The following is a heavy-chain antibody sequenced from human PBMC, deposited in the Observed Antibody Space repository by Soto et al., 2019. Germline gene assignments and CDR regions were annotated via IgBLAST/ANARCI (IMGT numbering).Heavy chain of an antibody. V-gene: IGHV3-30-3*01. CDR1: GFTFSSYA. CDR3: ARGHEYYYDSSGYSFYYYYGMDV. Sequence: GGSLRLSCAASGFTFSSYAMHWVRQAPGKGLEWVAVISYDGSNKYYADSVKGRFTISRDNSKNTLYLQMNSLRAEDTAVYYCARGHEYYYDSSGYSFYYYYGMDVWGQGTTVTVSS. CDR2: ISYDGSNK. J-gene: IGHJ6*02. D-gene: IGHD3-22*01.